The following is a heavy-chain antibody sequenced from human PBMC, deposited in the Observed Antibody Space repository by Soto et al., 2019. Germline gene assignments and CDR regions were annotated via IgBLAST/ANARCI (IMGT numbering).Heavy chain of an antibody. CDR2: IQHTGNT. J-gene: IGHJ5*02. D-gene: IGHD3-16*01. V-gene: IGHV4-4*07. Sequence: PSETLSLTCAVSGASIRSYHWSFLRQPAGKGLEWIGRIQHTGNTNYNPSLKSRVTVSADTSKNQISLKMTSVTAADTAVYFCAKDVSSRRWFDPWGQGVRVTVSS. CDR3: AKDVSSRRWFDP. CDR1: GASIRSYH.